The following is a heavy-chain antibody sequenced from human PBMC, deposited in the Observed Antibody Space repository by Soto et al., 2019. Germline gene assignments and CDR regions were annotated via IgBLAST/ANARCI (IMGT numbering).Heavy chain of an antibody. J-gene: IGHJ4*02. CDR1: GFSFSSHG. CDR3: AKEGGTLGTSASYGFDY. CDR2: ISNEGSIQ. V-gene: IGHV3-30*18. D-gene: IGHD3-16*01. Sequence: QVQLVESGGGVVQPGGSLRLSCAASGFSFSSHGIHWVRQAPGKGLEWVAVISNEGSIQYYADSVKGRFTISRDNSENTVFLQMNSLRGEDTAVYYCAKEGGTLGTSASYGFDYWGQGSRVTVSS.